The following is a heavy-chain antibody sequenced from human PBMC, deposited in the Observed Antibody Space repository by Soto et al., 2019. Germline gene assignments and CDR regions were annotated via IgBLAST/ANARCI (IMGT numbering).Heavy chain of an antibody. V-gene: IGHV4-31*03. D-gene: IGHD6-6*01. J-gene: IGHJ4*02. CDR2: IYYSGST. CDR1: GGSISSGGYY. CDR3: ARGTEYPSYFDY. Sequence: QVQLQESGPGLVKPSQTLSLTCTVSGGSISSGGYYWSWIRQHPGKGLEWIGYIYYSGSTYYNPSLQSRFTISVDTSKNQFALKLSSVTAADTAVYYCARGTEYPSYFDYWGQGTLVTVSS.